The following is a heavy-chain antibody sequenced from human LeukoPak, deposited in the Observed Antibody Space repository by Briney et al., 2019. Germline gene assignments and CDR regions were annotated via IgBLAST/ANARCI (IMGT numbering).Heavy chain of an antibody. J-gene: IGHJ4*02. CDR2: INHSGST. V-gene: IGHV4-34*01. Sequence: SETLSLTCAVYGRSFSGYYWSWIRQPPGKGLEWIGEINHSGSTNYNPSLKSRVTISVDTSKNQFSLKLSSVTAADTAVYYCARGARYSGSYYVYWGQGTLVTVSS. CDR3: ARGARYSGSYYVY. CDR1: GRSFSGYY. D-gene: IGHD1-26*01.